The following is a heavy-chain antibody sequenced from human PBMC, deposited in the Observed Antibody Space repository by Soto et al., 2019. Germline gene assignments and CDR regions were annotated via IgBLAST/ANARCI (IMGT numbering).Heavy chain of an antibody. CDR3: AREYLDYGPDV. V-gene: IGHV3-30-3*01. CDR1: GFSFGRYA. CDR2: IPYDGGNR. Sequence: SLRLSCAASGFSFGRYAMRWVRQAPGKGLEWVASIPYDGGNRKYADSVKGRFTISRDNAKDMLYLHMSSLGPDDTSVYYCAREYLDYGPDVWGQG. J-gene: IGHJ6*02.